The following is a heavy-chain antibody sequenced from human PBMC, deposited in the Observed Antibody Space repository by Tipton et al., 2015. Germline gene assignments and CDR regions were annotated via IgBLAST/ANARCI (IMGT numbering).Heavy chain of an antibody. CDR3: ARDDHQVNAFDI. D-gene: IGHD1-14*01. Sequence: TLSLTCTVSGVSISSYYWTWIRQPPGKGLEWIGNIYDSGSTYYNPSLKSRVTISLDTSKNQFSLKLTSVTAADAAVYYCARDDHQVNAFDIWGQGTTVTVSS. J-gene: IGHJ3*02. V-gene: IGHV4-59*01. CDR1: GVSISSYY. CDR2: IYDSGST.